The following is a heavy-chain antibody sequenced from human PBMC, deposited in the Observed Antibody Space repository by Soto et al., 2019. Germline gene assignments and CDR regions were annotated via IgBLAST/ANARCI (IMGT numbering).Heavy chain of an antibody. CDR2: IYYSGST. CDR3: ARGRDIVVVPAAMYWFDP. V-gene: IGHV4-31*03. J-gene: IGHJ5*02. D-gene: IGHD2-2*01. CDR1: GGSISSGGYY. Sequence: PSETLSLTCTVSGGSISSGGYYWSWIRQHPGKGLEWIGYIYYSGSTYYNPSLKSRVTISVDTSKNQFSLKLSSVTAADTAVYYCARGRDIVVVPAAMYWFDPWGQGTLVTVSS.